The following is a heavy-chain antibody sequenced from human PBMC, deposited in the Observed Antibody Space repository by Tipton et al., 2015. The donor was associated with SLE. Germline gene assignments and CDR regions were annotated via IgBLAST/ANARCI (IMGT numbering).Heavy chain of an antibody. CDR2: IYYSGST. CDR3: ARHAGLDYYFDY. J-gene: IGHJ4*02. Sequence: TLSLTCTVRGGKSSSVHWSWIRQPPGKGLEWIGYIYYSGSTTYNPSLKSRVTISVDTSKNQFSLKLSSVTAADTAFYYCARHAGLDYYFDYWGQGSLLTVSS. CDR1: GGKSSSVH. V-gene: IGHV4-59*08. D-gene: IGHD3/OR15-3a*01.